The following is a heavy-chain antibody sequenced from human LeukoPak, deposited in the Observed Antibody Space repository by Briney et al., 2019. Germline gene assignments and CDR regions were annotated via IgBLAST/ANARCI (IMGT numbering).Heavy chain of an antibody. V-gene: IGHV3-53*01. D-gene: IGHD2-21*01. CDR2: IYSGGST. CDR1: GVTVSSNY. Sequence: GGSLRLSCAASGVTVSSNYMSWVRQAPGKGLEWVSIIYSGGSTYYADSVKVRFTISRDNSKNTLYLQMNSLRAEDTAVYYCATLRLGYSFDYWGQGTLVTVSS. CDR3: ATLRLGYSFDY. J-gene: IGHJ4*02.